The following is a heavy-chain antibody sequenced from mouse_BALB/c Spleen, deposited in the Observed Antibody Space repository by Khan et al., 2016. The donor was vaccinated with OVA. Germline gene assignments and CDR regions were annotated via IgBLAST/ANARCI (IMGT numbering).Heavy chain of an antibody. CDR2: IHYGGNT. J-gene: IGHJ3*01. Sequence: EVQLQESGPDLVKPSQSLSLTCTVTGYSITSGYSWHWIRQFPGNKLEWMGYIHYGGNTNYNPSLKSRISITRDTSRNQFFMQLTSVTTGDTATKYCARAGRWFPYWGQGTLVTVSA. CDR3: ARAGRWFPY. V-gene: IGHV3-1*02. CDR1: GYSITSGYS.